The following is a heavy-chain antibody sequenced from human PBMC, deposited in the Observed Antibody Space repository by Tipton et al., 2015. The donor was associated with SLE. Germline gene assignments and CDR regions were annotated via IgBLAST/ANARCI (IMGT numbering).Heavy chain of an antibody. J-gene: IGHJ6*02. CDR1: GFTFDDYA. CDR2: ISWNSGSI. Sequence: SLRLSCAASGFTFDDYAMHWVRQAPGKGLEWVSGISWNSGSIGYADSVKGRFTISRDNAKNSLYLQMNSLRAEDTAVYYCLRSPNYYYGMDVWGQGTTVTVSS. V-gene: IGHV3-9*01. CDR3: LRSPNYYYGMDV.